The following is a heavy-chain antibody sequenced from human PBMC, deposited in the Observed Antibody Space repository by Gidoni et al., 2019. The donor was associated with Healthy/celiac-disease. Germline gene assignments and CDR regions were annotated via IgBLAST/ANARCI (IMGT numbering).Heavy chain of an antibody. CDR1: GGSISSSSYY. CDR2: IYYSGST. D-gene: IGHD6-6*01. Sequence: QLQLQESGPGLVKPSETLSLTCTVSGGSISSSSYYWGWIRQPPGKGLEWIGCIYYSGSTYYNPSLKSRVTISVDTSKNQFSLKLSSVTAADTAVYYCASSGRSIAAPPLYGMDVWGQGTTVTVSS. CDR3: ASSGRSIAAPPLYGMDV. J-gene: IGHJ6*02. V-gene: IGHV4-39*01.